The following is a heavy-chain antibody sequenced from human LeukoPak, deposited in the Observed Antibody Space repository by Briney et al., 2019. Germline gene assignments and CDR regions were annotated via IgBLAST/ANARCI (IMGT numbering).Heavy chain of an antibody. D-gene: IGHD4-23*01. V-gene: IGHV4-39*07. CDR2: MYYNGST. CDR1: GGSISSSSYY. Sequence: SETLSLTCTVSGGSISSSSYYWGWIRQPPGKGLEGIGRMYYNGSTYYNPALNKRVTITVATSQNQFSLKLSSVTAADTAVCYCARDPTTVEGHDAFDIWGQGTMVTVSS. CDR3: ARDPTTVEGHDAFDI. J-gene: IGHJ3*02.